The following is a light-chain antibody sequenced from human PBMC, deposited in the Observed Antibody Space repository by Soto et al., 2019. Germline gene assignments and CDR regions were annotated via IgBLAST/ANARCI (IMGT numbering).Light chain of an antibody. J-gene: IGLJ2*01. CDR1: SSNIGDSF. V-gene: IGLV1-47*01. Sequence: QSVLTQPPSASGTPGQRVTISCSGSSSNIGDSFVYWYQQLPGTAPKLLIYRNNQRPSGVPDRFSGSKSGTSASLAISGLRSEDEADYYCATWDDSLSGRVVFGGGTKLTVL. CDR3: ATWDDSLSGRVV. CDR2: RNN.